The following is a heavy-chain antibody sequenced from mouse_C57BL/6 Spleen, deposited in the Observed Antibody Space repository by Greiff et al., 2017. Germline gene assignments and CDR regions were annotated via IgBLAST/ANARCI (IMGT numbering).Heavy chain of an antibody. J-gene: IGHJ4*01. Sequence: EVQRVESGGGLVKPGGSLKLSCAASGFTFSDYGMHWVRQAPEKGLEWVAYISSGSSNLYSADTVQGRFTIARDNAKNTLFLQMTSLRAEDTAMYYCARPILYYDGSTDYWGQGTSVTVSS. CDR1: GFTFSDYG. D-gene: IGHD1-1*01. V-gene: IGHV5-17*01. CDR3: ARPILYYDGSTDY. CDR2: ISSGSSNL.